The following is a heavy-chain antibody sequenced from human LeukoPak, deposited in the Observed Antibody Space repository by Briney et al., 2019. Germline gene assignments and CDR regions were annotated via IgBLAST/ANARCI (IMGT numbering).Heavy chain of an antibody. CDR1: GGSISSGGYY. D-gene: IGHD6-13*01. CDR2: HHYSGST. V-gene: IGHV4-31*03. Sequence: PSQTLSLTCTVSGGSISSGGYYWSWSRQHPGRGLEWIGHHHYSGSTNYNASLKSRVTILVDTSKNQFFLKLSSVTAADTAVYYCARGVDSSSFYDYWGQGTQVTVPS. J-gene: IGHJ4*02. CDR3: ARGVDSSSFYDY.